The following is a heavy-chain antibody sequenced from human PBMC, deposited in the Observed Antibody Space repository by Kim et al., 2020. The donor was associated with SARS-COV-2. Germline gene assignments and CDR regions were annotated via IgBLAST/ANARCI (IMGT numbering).Heavy chain of an antibody. D-gene: IGHD6-25*01. V-gene: IGHV1-2*04. CDR3: ARGVGYSEVYYYYGMDV. CDR1: GYTFTGYY. Sequence: ASVKVSCKASGYTFTGYYMHWVRQAPGQGLEWMGWINPNSGGTNYAQKFQGWVTMTRDTSISTAYMELSRLRSDDTAVYYCARGVGYSEVYYYYGMDVWGQGTTVTVSS. J-gene: IGHJ6*02. CDR2: INPNSGGT.